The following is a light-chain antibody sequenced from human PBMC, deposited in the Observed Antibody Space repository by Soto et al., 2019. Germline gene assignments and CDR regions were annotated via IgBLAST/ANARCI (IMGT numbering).Light chain of an antibody. J-gene: IGKJ4*01. Sequence: EILMTPSTATLSVSPGERATLSRRASQSVSNYLAWYQQKPGQAPRLLIYGASTRATGIPARFSGGGSEADFTLTISSLQSEDFAVYYCQQYHNWPPLTLGGGTKVDIK. CDR1: QSVSNY. CDR3: QQYHNWPPLT. V-gene: IGKV3-15*01. CDR2: GAS.